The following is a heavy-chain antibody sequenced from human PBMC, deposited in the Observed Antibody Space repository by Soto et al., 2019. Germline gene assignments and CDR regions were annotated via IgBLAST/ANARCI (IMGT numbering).Heavy chain of an antibody. J-gene: IGHJ5*02. CDR2: IYYSGST. Sequence: SETLSLTCSVSGGSINSSSYFWGWVRQPPGKGLEWIGSIYYSGSTYYNPSLRSRVTISVDTSKNQFSLKLSSVTAADTAVFYCARHYSSGSRNRFDPWGQGTLVTVSS. D-gene: IGHD6-19*01. CDR3: ARHYSSGSRNRFDP. CDR1: GGSINSSSYF. V-gene: IGHV4-39*01.